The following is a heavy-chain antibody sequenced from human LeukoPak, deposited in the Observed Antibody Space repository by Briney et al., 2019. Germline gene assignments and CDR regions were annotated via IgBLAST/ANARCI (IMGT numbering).Heavy chain of an antibody. CDR1: GFMFRDYY. CDR2: ISSSGTTI. V-gene: IGHV3-11*01. J-gene: IGHJ6*02. Sequence: GGSLRLSCAASGFMFRDYYMSWIRQAPGKGLEWVSYISSSGTTIFYADSVKGRFTISRDNAKNSLYLQMNSLGAEDTAVYYCAREMATIGCYYYGLDVWGQGTTVTVSS. D-gene: IGHD5-24*01. CDR3: AREMATIGCYYYGLDV.